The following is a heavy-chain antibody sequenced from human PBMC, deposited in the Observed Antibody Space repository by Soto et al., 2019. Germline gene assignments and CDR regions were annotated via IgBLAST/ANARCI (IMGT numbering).Heavy chain of an antibody. Sequence: QVQLVESGGGVVQPGRSLRLSCAASGFTFSSYGMHWVRQAPGKGLEWVAVISYDGSNKYYADSVKGRFTISRDNSKNTLYLQMNILRAEDPAVYYCAKGVVPAASEDYWGQGTLVTVSS. V-gene: IGHV3-30*18. CDR1: GFTFSSYG. CDR3: AKGVVPAASEDY. D-gene: IGHD2-2*01. CDR2: ISYDGSNK. J-gene: IGHJ4*02.